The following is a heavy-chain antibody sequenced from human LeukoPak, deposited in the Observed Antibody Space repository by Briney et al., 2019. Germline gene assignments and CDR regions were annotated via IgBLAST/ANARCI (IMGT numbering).Heavy chain of an antibody. D-gene: IGHD3-10*01. CDR3: ARDTDTMVRGVIGVAAFDI. J-gene: IGHJ3*02. CDR1: GFTFSSYS. CDR2: ISSSSSYI. Sequence: GGSLRLSCAASGFTFSSYSMNWVRQAPGKGLEWVSSISSSSSYIYYADSVKGRFTISRDNAKNSLYLQMNSLRAEDTAVYYCARDTDTMVRGVIGVAAFDIWGQGTMVTVPS. V-gene: IGHV3-21*01.